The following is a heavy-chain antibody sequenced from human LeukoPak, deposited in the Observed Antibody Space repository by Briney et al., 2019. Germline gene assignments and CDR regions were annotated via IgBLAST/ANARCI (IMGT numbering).Heavy chain of an antibody. CDR1: GYTFTGYY. V-gene: IGHV1-2*02. D-gene: IGHD3-22*01. CDR2: INPNSGGT. J-gene: IGHJ3*02. Sequence: ASVKVSCKASGYTFTGYYMHWVRQAPGQGLEWMGWINPNSGGTNYAQKFQGRVTITRNTSISTAYMELSSLRSEDTAVCYCAREANYYDSSGYPYDAFDIWGQGTMLTVSS. CDR3: AREANYYDSSGYPYDAFDI.